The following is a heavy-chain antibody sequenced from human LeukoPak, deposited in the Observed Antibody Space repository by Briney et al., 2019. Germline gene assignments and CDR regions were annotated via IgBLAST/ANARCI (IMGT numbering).Heavy chain of an antibody. V-gene: IGHV4-39*01. CDR2: ISYSGST. CDR1: GGSLSSTGYY. Sequence: SETLSLTCTVSGGSLSSTGYYWGWIRQPPGKGLEWIGSISYSGSTYYNPSLKSRVTISVDTSKSQFSLKLSSVTAADTAVYYCARRLGGVTTGFDYWGQGTLVTVSS. CDR3: ARRLGGVTTGFDY. D-gene: IGHD4-17*01. J-gene: IGHJ4*02.